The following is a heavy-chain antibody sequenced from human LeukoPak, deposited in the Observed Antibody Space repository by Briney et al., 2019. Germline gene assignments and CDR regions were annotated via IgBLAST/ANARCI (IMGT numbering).Heavy chain of an antibody. V-gene: IGHV3-23*01. J-gene: IGHJ4*02. CDR2: ISGSGGST. Sequence: GSLRLSCAASGFTFSSYAMSWVRQAPGKGLEWVSAISGSGGSTYYADSVKGRFTISRDNSKNTLYLQMNSLRAEDTAVYYCAREEEVAAAGTGYFDYWGQGTLVTVSS. D-gene: IGHD6-13*01. CDR3: AREEEVAAAGTGYFDY. CDR1: GFTFSSYA.